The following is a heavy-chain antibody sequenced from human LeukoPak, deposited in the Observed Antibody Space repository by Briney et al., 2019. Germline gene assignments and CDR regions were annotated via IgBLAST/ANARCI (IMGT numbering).Heavy chain of an antibody. CDR1: GYSISSGYY. J-gene: IGHJ6*03. CDR3: ARGGDPYYMDV. CDR2: IYYSGST. Sequence: PSETLSLTCTVSGYSISSGYYWSWIRQPPGKGLEWIGYIYYSGSTNYNPSLKSRVTISVDTSKNQFSLKLSSVTAADTAVYYCARGGDPYYMDVWGKGTTVTISS. V-gene: IGHV4-61*01. D-gene: IGHD2-21*01.